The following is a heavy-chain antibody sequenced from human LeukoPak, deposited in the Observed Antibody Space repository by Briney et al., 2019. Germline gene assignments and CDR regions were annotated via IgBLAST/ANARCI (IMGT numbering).Heavy chain of an antibody. Sequence: SETLPLTCTVSGGSISSYYWSWIRQPPGEGLEWIGYIYYSGSTNYNPSLKSRVTISVDTSKNQFSLKLSSVTAADTAVYYCARVDCSGGSCPIDYWGQGTLVTVSS. J-gene: IGHJ4*02. V-gene: IGHV4-59*01. CDR3: ARVDCSGGSCPIDY. CDR1: GGSISSYY. D-gene: IGHD2-15*01. CDR2: IYYSGST.